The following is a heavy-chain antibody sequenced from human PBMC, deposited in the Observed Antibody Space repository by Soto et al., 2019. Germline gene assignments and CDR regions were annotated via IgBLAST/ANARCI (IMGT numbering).Heavy chain of an antibody. CDR2: IYYSGST. Sequence: PSETLSLTCTVSGGSISSYYWSWIRQPPGKGLEWIGYIYYSGSTNYNPSLTTRATISRDTSKNRVSLELRSVTAADTAVYYCARVNVTLDLWGLGTLVTVSS. V-gene: IGHV4-59*08. CDR1: GGSISSYY. CDR3: ARVNVTLDL. D-gene: IGHD2-21*02. J-gene: IGHJ4*02.